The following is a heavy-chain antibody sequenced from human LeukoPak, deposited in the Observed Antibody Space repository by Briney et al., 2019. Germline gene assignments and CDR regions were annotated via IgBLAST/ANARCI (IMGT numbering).Heavy chain of an antibody. CDR3: AKELDYDILTGYYNGIDY. CDR2: ISGSSSYI. D-gene: IGHD3-9*01. V-gene: IGHV3-21*04. J-gene: IGHJ4*02. CDR1: GFTFRTYS. Sequence: GGSLRLSCAASGFTFRTYSMNWVRQAPGRGLEWVSSISGSSSYIYYADSLKARFTISRDNAKNSLYPQMNSLRAEDTAVYYCAKELDYDILTGYYNGIDYWGQGTLVTVSS.